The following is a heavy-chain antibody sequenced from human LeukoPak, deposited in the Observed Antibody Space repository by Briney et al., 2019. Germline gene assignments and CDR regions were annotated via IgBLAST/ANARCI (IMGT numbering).Heavy chain of an antibody. CDR3: ARGGYCNSTTCYFNDWFDP. V-gene: IGHV3-7*03. D-gene: IGHD2-2*01. Sequence: GGSLRLSCADSGFTFSSHWMSWVRQAPGKGLEWVANIKQDGSEIYYLDSVKGRFTISRDNTKNSLYLQMNSLRAEDTAVYYCARGGYCNSTTCYFNDWFDPWGQGTLVTVSS. CDR2: IKQDGSEI. J-gene: IGHJ5*02. CDR1: GFTFSSHW.